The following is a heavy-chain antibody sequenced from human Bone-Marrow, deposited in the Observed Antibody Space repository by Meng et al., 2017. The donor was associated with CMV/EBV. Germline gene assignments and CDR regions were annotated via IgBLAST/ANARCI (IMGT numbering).Heavy chain of an antibody. J-gene: IGHJ6*02. Sequence: SETLSLTCTVSGGSVSSGSYYWSWIRQPPGKGLEWIGYIYYSGSTNYNPSLKSRVTISVDTSKNQFSLKLSSVTAADTAVYYCAGGYCSSTSCYNSNYGMDVWGQGTTVTVSS. CDR2: IYYSGST. CDR3: AGGYCSSTSCYNSNYGMDV. V-gene: IGHV4-61*01. CDR1: GGSVSSGSYY. D-gene: IGHD2-2*02.